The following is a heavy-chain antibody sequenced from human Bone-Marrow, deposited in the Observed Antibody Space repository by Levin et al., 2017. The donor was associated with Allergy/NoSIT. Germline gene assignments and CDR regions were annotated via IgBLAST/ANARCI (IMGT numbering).Heavy chain of an antibody. J-gene: IGHJ6*02. CDR3: ASGPQGVWDRGYYYYGMDV. Sequence: ASVKVSCKASGYTFTSYGISWVRQAPGQGLEWMGWISAYNGNTNYAQKLQGRVTMTTDTSTSTAYMELRSLRSDDTAVYYCASGPQGVWDRGYYYYGMDVWGQGTTVTVSS. V-gene: IGHV1-18*01. CDR2: ISAYNGNT. CDR1: GYTFTSYG. D-gene: IGHD3-16*01.